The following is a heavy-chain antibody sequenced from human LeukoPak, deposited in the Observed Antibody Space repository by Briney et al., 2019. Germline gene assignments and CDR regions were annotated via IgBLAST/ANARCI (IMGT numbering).Heavy chain of an antibody. CDR3: ARGTHSGWFDP. V-gene: IGHV4-34*01. D-gene: IGHD2-21*01. J-gene: IGHJ5*02. CDR1: GGSFSGYY. Sequence: SETLSLTCAVYGGSFSGYYWSWIRQPPGKGLEWIGEINHSGSTNYNPSLKSRVTIPVDTSKNQFSLKLSSVTAADTAVYYCARGTHSGWFDPWGQGTLVTVSS. CDR2: INHSGST.